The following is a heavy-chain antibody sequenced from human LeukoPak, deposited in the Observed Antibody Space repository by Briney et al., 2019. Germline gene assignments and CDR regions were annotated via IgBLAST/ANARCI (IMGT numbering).Heavy chain of an antibody. CDR1: GFTFSSYE. V-gene: IGHV3-48*03. Sequence: GESLRLSCAASGFTFSSYEMNWVRQAPGRGLEWVSYISSSGSTIYYADSVKGRFTISRDNAKNSLYLQMNSLRAEDTAVYYCAREEVGAIDYWGQGTLVTVSS. J-gene: IGHJ4*02. CDR2: ISSSGSTI. CDR3: AREEVGAIDY. D-gene: IGHD1-26*01.